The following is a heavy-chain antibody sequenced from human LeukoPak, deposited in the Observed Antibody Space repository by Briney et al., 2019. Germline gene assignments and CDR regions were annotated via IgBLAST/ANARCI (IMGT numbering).Heavy chain of an antibody. Sequence: PSETLSLTCTVPGGSISSYYWSWIRQPPGKGLEWIGFVFYTGSTNSNPSLNSRVTISLDTSKRQFSLNLSSVTAADTALYYCARQVRVTGATGEFDIWGPGTLVTVSS. CDR1: GGSISSYY. CDR3: ARQVRVTGATGEFDI. J-gene: IGHJ4*02. V-gene: IGHV4-59*08. D-gene: IGHD1-26*01. CDR2: VFYTGST.